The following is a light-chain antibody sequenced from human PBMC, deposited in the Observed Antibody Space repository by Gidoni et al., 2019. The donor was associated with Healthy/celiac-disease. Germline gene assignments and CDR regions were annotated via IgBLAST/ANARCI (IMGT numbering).Light chain of an antibody. J-gene: IGKJ3*01. CDR1: QSVSSY. CDR2: DAS. Sequence: ELVLTQSPATLSLSPGERATLSCRASQSVSSYLAWYQQKPGQAPRLLIYDASNRATGIPARFSCSGSGTDFTLTISSLEPEDFAVYYCQQRSNWPPTFGPGTKVDIK. CDR3: QQRSNWPPT. V-gene: IGKV3-11*01.